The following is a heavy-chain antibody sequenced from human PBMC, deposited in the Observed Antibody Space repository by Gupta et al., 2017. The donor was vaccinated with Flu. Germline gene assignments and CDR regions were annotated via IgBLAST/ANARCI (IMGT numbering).Heavy chain of an antibody. D-gene: IGHD3-10*01. CDR1: GYSISSGYY. V-gene: IGHV4-38-2*01. Sequence: QVQLQESGPGLVKPSETLSLTCAVSGYSISSGYYWGWIRQPPGKGLEWIGSIYHSGSTYYNPSLKSRVTISVDTSKNQFSLKLSSVTAADTAMYYCARTAGIRSFEWFDPWGQGTLVTVSS. CDR3: ARTAGIRSFEWFDP. CDR2: IYHSGST. J-gene: IGHJ5*02.